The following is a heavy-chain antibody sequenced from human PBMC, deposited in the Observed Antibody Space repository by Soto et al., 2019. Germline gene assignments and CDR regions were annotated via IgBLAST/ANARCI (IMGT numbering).Heavy chain of an antibody. CDR2: IIPIFGTA. CDR1: GGTFSSYA. V-gene: IGHV1-69*13. D-gene: IGHD1-1*01. CDR3: ATGERLERPLPPKY. J-gene: IGHJ4*02. Sequence: GASVKVSCKASGGTFSSYAISWVRQAPGQGLEWMGGIIPIFGTANYAQKFQGRVTITADESTSTAYMELSSLRSEDTAVYYCATGERLERPLPPKYWGQGTLVTVSS.